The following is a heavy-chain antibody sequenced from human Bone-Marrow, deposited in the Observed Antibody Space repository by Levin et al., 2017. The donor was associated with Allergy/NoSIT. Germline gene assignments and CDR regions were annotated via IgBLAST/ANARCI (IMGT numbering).Heavy chain of an antibody. D-gene: IGHD2-2*01. V-gene: IGHV3-9*01. CDR1: GFTFDDYA. J-gene: IGHJ5*02. Sequence: PGGSLRLSCAASGFTFDDYAMHWVRQVPGEGLEWVSGVNWNGKTTVYADSVKGRFSISRDNTKNSLYLQMNSLRLEDTAFYYCARGDHCSSSSCYLILRGLDPWGQGTLVTVSS. CDR3: ARGDHCSSSSCYLILRGLDP. CDR2: VNWNGKTT.